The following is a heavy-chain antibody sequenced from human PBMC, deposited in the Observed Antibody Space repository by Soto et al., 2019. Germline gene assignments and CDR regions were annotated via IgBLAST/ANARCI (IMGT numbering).Heavy chain of an antibody. V-gene: IGHV3-30-3*01. CDR2: ISYDGSNK. J-gene: IGHJ4*02. Sequence: QVQLVESGGGVVQPGRSLRLSCAASGFTFSSYAMHWVRQAPGKGLEWVAVISYDGSNKYYADSVKGRFTISRDNSKNPLYLQMNSLRAEDTAVYYCARDHHDYGDYGIGYFDYWGQGTLVTVSS. CDR1: GFTFSSYA. D-gene: IGHD4-17*01. CDR3: ARDHHDYGDYGIGYFDY.